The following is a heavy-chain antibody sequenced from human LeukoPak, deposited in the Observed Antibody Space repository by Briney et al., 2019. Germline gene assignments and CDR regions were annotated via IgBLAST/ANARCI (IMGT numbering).Heavy chain of an antibody. J-gene: IGHJ4*02. D-gene: IGHD3-22*01. CDR1: GFTFSSYA. CDR2: ISGSGGST. V-gene: IGHV3-23*01. CDR3: AKGFYDTSGYYNYFDY. Sequence: GGSLRLSCAASGFTFSSYAMSWVRQAPGKGLERVSTISGSGGSTYYADSVKGRFTISRDNSKNTLYLQMSSLRAEDTAVYYCAKGFYDTSGYYNYFDYWGQGTLVTISS.